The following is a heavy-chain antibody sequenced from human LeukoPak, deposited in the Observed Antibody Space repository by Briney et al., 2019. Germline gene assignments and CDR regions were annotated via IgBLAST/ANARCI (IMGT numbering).Heavy chain of an antibody. J-gene: IGHJ4*02. V-gene: IGHV4-30-2*01. CDR1: GGSISSGGYY. CDR2: IYHSGST. D-gene: IGHD6-13*01. CDR3: ARRGAAAGTVDY. Sequence: TLSLTCTVSGGSISSGGYYWSWIRQPPGKGLEWIGYIYHSGSTYYNPSLKSRVTISVDRSKNQFSLKLSSVTAADTAVYYCARRGAAAGTVDYWGQGTLVTVSS.